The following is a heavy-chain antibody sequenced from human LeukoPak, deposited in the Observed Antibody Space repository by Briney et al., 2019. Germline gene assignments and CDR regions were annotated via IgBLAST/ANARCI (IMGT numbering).Heavy chain of an antibody. CDR3: AKDTGPPVWVVRGVIPPLGY. D-gene: IGHD3-10*01. CDR1: GFTFSSYG. CDR2: IRYDGSNK. J-gene: IGHJ4*02. Sequence: GGSLRLSCAASGFTFSSYGMHWVRQAPGKGLEWVAFIRYDGSNKYYADSVKGRFTISRDNSKNTLYLQMNSLRAEDTAVYYCAKDTGPPVWVVRGVIPPLGYWGQGTLVTVSS. V-gene: IGHV3-30*02.